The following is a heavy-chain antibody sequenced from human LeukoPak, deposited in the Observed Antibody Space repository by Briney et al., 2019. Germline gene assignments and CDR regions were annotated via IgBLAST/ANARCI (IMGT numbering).Heavy chain of an antibody. V-gene: IGHV4-34*01. CDR2: INHSGST. CDR1: GGSFSGYY. Sequence: PSETLSLTCAVYGGSFSGYYWSWIRQPPGKGLEWIGEINHSGSTNYNPSLKSRVTISVDTSKNQFSLKLSSVTAADTAVYYCARDRAERQAFDIWGQGTMVTVSS. J-gene: IGHJ3*02. CDR3: ARDRAERQAFDI.